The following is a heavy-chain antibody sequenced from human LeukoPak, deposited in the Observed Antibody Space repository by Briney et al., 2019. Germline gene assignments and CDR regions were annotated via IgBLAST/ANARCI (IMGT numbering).Heavy chain of an antibody. CDR3: ARLPLNYPRASPLGY. CDR2: IYPGDSDT. J-gene: IGHJ4*02. D-gene: IGHD1-7*01. CDR1: GYSFTSYW. Sequence: GESLKISCKGSGYSFTSYWVDWVRQMPGKGLEWMGIIYPGDSDTRYSPSFQGQVTISADKSISTAYLQWSSLKASDTAMYYCARLPLNYPRASPLGYWGQGTLVTVSS. V-gene: IGHV5-51*01.